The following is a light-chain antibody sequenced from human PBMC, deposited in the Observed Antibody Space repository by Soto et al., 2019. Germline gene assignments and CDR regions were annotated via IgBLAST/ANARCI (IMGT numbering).Light chain of an antibody. J-gene: IGKJ4*01. Sequence: DFQMTQSPSTLSPSVGDRVTITCRASQSISTWLAWYQQKPGRAPKLLIYDGSSLESGVPSRFSGRRSGTEFTLTISGLQADDFATYYCQNYNSAPLTFGGGTKVEIK. CDR1: QSISTW. CDR3: QNYNSAPLT. V-gene: IGKV1-5*01. CDR2: DGS.